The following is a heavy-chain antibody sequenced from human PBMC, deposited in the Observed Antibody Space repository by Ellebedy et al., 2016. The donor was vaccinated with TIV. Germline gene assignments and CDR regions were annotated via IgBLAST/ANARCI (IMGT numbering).Heavy chain of an antibody. CDR2: INPTTTST. CDR1: GYTFINYY. CDR3: ARGGQYNSGWYTRDYYFYYMDV. Sequence: ASVQVSCXASGYTFINYYMHWVRQAPGQGLEWMGVINPTTTSTTYAQEFQGRASMTRDTSTSTVYMEMRSLRSEDTAVYYCARGGQYNSGWYTRDYYFYYMDVWGQGTTVTVSS. D-gene: IGHD6-19*01. V-gene: IGHV1-46*01. J-gene: IGHJ6*02.